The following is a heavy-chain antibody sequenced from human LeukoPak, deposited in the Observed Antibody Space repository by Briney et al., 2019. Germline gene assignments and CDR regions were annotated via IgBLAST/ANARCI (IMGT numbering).Heavy chain of an antibody. Sequence: GSLRLSCAASGFTFSSYEMNWVRQAPGKGLEWVGYIYYSGSTNYNPSLKSRVAISVDTSKNQFSLKLDSVTAADTAVYYCARLQATVTIHAYFDYWGQGTLVTVSS. V-gene: IGHV4-59*01. J-gene: IGHJ4*01. CDR1: GFTFSSYE. D-gene: IGHD4-17*01. CDR3: ARLQATVTIHAYFDY. CDR2: IYYSGST.